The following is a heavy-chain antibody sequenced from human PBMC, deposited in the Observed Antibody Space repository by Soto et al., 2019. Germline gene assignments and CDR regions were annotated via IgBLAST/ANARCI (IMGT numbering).Heavy chain of an antibody. J-gene: IGHJ4*02. CDR2: IYYSGST. D-gene: IGHD2-2*01. Sequence: PSLTCTVSGGSISSYYWSWIRQPPGKGLEWIGYIYYSGSTNYNPSLKSRVTISVDTSKNQFSLKLSSVTAADTAVYYCARDPAANYFDYWGQGXLVTVSS. CDR3: ARDPAANYFDY. V-gene: IGHV4-59*01. CDR1: GGSISSYY.